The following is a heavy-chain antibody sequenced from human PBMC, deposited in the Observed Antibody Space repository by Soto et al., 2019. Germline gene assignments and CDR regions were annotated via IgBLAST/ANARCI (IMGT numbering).Heavy chain of an antibody. CDR3: ARGSIFGVVLNAFDI. D-gene: IGHD3-3*01. V-gene: IGHV4-31*11. J-gene: IGHJ3*02. Sequence: QVQLQESGPGLVKPSQTLSLTCAVSGGSISGNGYYWNWIRQHPGKGLEWIGYISYSGRTFYSPSLKSRVTTSLDTSKNQFSLKLSSVTAAATAIYYCARGSIFGVVLNAFDIWGQGTMVAVSS. CDR2: ISYSGRT. CDR1: GGSISGNGYY.